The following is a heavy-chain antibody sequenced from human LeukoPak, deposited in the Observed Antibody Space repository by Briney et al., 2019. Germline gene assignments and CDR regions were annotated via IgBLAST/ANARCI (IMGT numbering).Heavy chain of an antibody. CDR2: FNWNGGST. J-gene: IGHJ6*03. CDR3: ARAAAAGYYYYYMDV. D-gene: IGHD6-13*01. CDR1: GFTLDDYG. Sequence: PGGSLRLSCAAYGFTLDDYGMRWVRHAPGKGVEWDYGFNWNGGSTAYSHSLKAPFTISTDNAKNSLYLQMNSLRAEDTALYYCARAAAAGYYYYYMDVWGKGTPVTVSS. V-gene: IGHV3-20*04.